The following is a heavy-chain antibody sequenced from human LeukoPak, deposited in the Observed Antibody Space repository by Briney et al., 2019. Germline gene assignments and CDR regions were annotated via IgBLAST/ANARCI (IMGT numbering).Heavy chain of an antibody. CDR1: GFTFSSYS. CDR3: ARDGNVLLWFGELLSPYYYYGMDV. J-gene: IGHJ6*02. Sequence: GGSLRLSCAASGFTFSSYSMNWVRQAPGKGLEWLSSISSSSSYIYYADSVKGRFTISRGNAKNSLYLQMNSLRAEDTAVYYCARDGNVLLWFGELLSPYYYYGMDVWGQGTTVTVSS. CDR2: ISSSSSYI. D-gene: IGHD3-10*01. V-gene: IGHV3-21*01.